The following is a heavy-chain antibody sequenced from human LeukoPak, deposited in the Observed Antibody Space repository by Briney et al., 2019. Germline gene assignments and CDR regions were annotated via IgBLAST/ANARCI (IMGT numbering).Heavy chain of an antibody. Sequence: SETLSLTCTVSGGSISSYYSSWIRPPPGKGRGWVGYIHYSGSTNYNPSPKSGVTISVDTSKNQFSLKLSSVTAADTAVYYCARSGYYGSGRYPLFGPPRFDYWGQGTLVTVSS. D-gene: IGHD3-10*01. V-gene: IGHV4-59*01. CDR1: GGSISSYY. CDR3: ARSGYYGSGRYPLFGPPRFDY. J-gene: IGHJ4*02. CDR2: IHYSGST.